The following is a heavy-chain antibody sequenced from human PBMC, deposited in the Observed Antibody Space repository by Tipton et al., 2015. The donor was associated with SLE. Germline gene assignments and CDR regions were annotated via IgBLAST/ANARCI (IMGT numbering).Heavy chain of an antibody. J-gene: IGHJ4*02. CDR2: ISANNGDT. CDR1: GCTFTSYG. D-gene: IGHD2-8*02. V-gene: IGHV1-18*01. CDR3: ARECSGTGCLDY. Sequence: QSGAEVKKPGASVKVSCKASGCTFTSYGISWVRQAPGQGLEWMGWISANNGDTKYAQRFQGRVTMTTDTSTSTTYMALRSPRSDDTAIYYCARECSGTGCLDYWGQGTLVTVSS.